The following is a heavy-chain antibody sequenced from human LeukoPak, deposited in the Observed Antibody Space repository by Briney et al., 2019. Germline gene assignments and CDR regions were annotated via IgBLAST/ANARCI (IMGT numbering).Heavy chain of an antibody. CDR2: IYSGGST. J-gene: IGHJ6*02. CDR3: GRAPDDYGMDV. Sequence: GGSLRLSCAASGFTFSSYYMSWVRQAPGKGLEWVSVIYSGGSTYYAASVMGRCSISSDDSKNTLYLQTDSLRAEGTAMYDCGRAPDDYGMDVWGQGTTVTVSS. V-gene: IGHV3-66*02. CDR1: GFTFSSYY.